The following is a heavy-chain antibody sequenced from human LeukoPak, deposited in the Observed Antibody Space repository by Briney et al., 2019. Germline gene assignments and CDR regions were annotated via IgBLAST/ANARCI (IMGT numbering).Heavy chain of an antibody. Sequence: GGSLRLSCAASGFTFSTYAMSWVRQAPGKGLEWVSVVSGTGGRTYYADSVKGRFAISRDNSKNTLYLQMNSLRAEDTAVYYCARGRYSSRSGGYYFDIWGQGTLVTVSS. CDR3: ARGRYSSRSGGYYFDI. CDR1: GFTFSTYA. CDR2: VSGTGGRT. V-gene: IGHV3-23*01. D-gene: IGHD2-2*01. J-gene: IGHJ4*02.